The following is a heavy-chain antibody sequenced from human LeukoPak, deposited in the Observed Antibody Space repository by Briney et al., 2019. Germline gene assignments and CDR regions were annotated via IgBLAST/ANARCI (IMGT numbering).Heavy chain of an antibody. CDR2: IYSGGST. CDR1: GFTVSSNY. J-gene: IGHJ4*02. Sequence: GGSLRLSCAASGFTVSSNYMSWVRQAPGKGLEWVSVIYSGGSTYYADSVKGRFTISRDNSKNTLYLQMNSLRAEDTAVYYCARAQKDGFWSGYYKYYFDYWGQGTLVTVSS. V-gene: IGHV3-53*01. CDR3: ARAQKDGFWSGYYKYYFDY. D-gene: IGHD3-3*01.